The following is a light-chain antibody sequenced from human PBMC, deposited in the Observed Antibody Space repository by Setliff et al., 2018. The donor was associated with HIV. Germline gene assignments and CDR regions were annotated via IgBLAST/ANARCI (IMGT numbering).Light chain of an antibody. CDR1: NIGSKI. CDR3: QVWESSSDHGGV. J-gene: IGLJ3*02. V-gene: IGLV3-21*01. Sequence: SYELTQPPSMSVAPGKTARITWGGDNIGSKIVHWYQQKPGQAPVLVMSYDSDRPSGIPERFSGSNSGITATLTISRVEAEDEADYYCQVWESSSDHGGVFGGGTKVTVL. CDR2: YDS.